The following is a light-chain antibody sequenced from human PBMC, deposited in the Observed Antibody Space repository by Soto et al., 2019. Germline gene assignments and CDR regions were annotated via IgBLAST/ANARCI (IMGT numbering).Light chain of an antibody. CDR1: QGIGNS. V-gene: IGKV1-27*01. CDR3: QKYDSAPWT. Sequence: IQMTQSPSSLSASVGDRVIITCRASQGIGNSLACYQQKAGRVPKLLMHSASTLLSGVPSRFSGSGSGTDFTLTISSLQPEDVATYYCQKYDSAPWTFGQGTKVEIK. J-gene: IGKJ1*01. CDR2: SAS.